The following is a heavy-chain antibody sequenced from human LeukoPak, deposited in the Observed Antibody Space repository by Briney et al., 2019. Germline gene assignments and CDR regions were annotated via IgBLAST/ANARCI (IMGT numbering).Heavy chain of an antibody. CDR3: ARVGGDTGRSFDY. CDR2: TRKRANSYTT. CDR1: GFTFSDHY. Sequence: GSLRLSCAASGFTFSDHYVDWVRQAPGKGLEWVGRTRKRANSYTTEYAASVRGRFTISRDDSKNSLYLQMNSLKAEDTAVYYCARVGGDTGRSFDYWGQGTLVTVSS. V-gene: IGHV3-72*01. J-gene: IGHJ4*02. D-gene: IGHD5-18*01.